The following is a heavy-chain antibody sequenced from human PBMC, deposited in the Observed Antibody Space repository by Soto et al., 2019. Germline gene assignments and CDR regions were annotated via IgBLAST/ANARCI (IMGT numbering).Heavy chain of an antibody. Sequence: LRLSCAASGFTFSSYSMSWVRQAPGKGLEWVSSISSSSSYIYYADSVKGRFTISRDNAKNSLYLQMNSLRAEDTAVYYCARSHPLYSGSYYLFDYWGQGTLVTVSS. CDR2: ISSSSSYI. V-gene: IGHV3-21*01. J-gene: IGHJ4*02. D-gene: IGHD1-26*01. CDR3: ARSHPLYSGSYYLFDY. CDR1: GFTFSSYS.